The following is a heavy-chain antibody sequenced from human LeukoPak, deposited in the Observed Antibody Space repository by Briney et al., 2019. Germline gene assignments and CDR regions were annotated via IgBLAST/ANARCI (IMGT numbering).Heavy chain of an antibody. D-gene: IGHD6-25*01. CDR3: ARDGSSALDYYHDY. CDR1: GGSLTRYH. Sequence: SETLSLTCIISGGSLTRYHWSCIRQPPGKGLEWIGYMDDIVSPNYNPSLKRRVTISVDTSKNQFSLKLSSVTAADTAVYYCARDGSSALDYYHDYWGQGTLVTVSS. CDR2: MDDIVSP. J-gene: IGHJ4*02. V-gene: IGHV4-59*01.